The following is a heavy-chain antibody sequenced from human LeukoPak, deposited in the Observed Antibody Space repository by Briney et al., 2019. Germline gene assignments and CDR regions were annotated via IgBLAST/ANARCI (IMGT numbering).Heavy chain of an antibody. CDR1: GGSISSYY. CDR2: IYTSGST. J-gene: IGHJ4*02. CDR3: TREVWDYYDSSGLLDY. Sequence: TSGTLSLTCTVSGGSISSYYWSWIRQPAGKGLEWIGRIYTSGSTNYNPSLKSRVTISVDTSKNQFSLKLSSVTAADTAVYYCTREVWDYYDSSGLLDYWGQGTLVTVSS. V-gene: IGHV4-4*07. D-gene: IGHD3-22*01.